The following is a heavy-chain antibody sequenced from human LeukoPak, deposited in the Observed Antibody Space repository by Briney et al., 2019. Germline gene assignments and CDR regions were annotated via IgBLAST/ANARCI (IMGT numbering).Heavy chain of an antibody. CDR2: ISSGSSAI. J-gene: IGHJ6*02. Sequence: GSLRLSCAASGFILSSYSMNWVRQAPGKGLEWISYISSGSSAIYYTDSVKGRFTISRDNAKNSLYLQMNSLRAEDTAVYYCAKPPPDNYHYYYGMDVWGQGTTVTVSS. V-gene: IGHV3-48*01. CDR1: GFILSSYS. CDR3: AKPPPDNYHYYYGMDV.